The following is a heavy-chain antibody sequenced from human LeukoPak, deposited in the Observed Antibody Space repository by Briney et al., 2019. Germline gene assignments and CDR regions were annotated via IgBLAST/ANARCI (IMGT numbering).Heavy chain of an antibody. J-gene: IGHJ4*02. CDR2: ISWNSGSI. CDR1: GFTFDDYA. D-gene: IGHD2-2*01. CDR3: ASLFLDCSSTSCYGDY. Sequence: PGRSLRLSCAASGFTFDDYAMHWVRQAPGKGLEWVSGISWNSGSIGYADSVKGRFTISRDNAKNSLYLQMNSLRAEDTAVYYCASLFLDCSSTSCYGDYWGQGTLVTVSS. V-gene: IGHV3-9*01.